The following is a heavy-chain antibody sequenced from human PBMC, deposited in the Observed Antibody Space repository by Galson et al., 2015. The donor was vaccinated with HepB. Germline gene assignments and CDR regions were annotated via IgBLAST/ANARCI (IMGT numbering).Heavy chain of an antibody. J-gene: IGHJ4*02. Sequence: QSGAEVKKPGESLRISCKGSGYSFTSYWISWVRQMPGKGLEWMGRIDPSDSYTNYSPSFQGHVTISADKSISTAYLQWSSLKASDTAMYYCARHRGFRSGSYYFDYWGQGTLVTVSS. CDR3: ARHRGFRSGSYYFDY. V-gene: IGHV5-10-1*01. D-gene: IGHD3-10*01. CDR2: IDPSDSYT. CDR1: GYSFTSYW.